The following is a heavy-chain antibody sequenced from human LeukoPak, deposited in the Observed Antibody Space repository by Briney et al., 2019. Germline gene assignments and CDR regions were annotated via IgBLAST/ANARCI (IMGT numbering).Heavy chain of an antibody. CDR1: GGSISSYY. D-gene: IGHD5-18*01. Sequence: SETLSLTCTVSGGSISSYYWSWIRQPPGKGLEWIGYIYYSGSTNYNPSLKSRVTISVDTSKNQFSLKLSSVTVADTAVYYCARGRDTADPWGHGTMVTVSS. CDR3: ARGRDTADP. J-gene: IGHJ3*01. V-gene: IGHV4-59*01. CDR2: IYYSGST.